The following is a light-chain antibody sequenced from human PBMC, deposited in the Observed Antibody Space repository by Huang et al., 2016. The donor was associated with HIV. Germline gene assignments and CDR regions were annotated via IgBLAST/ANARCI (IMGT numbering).Light chain of an antibody. CDR2: EVS. J-gene: IGKJ2*01. V-gene: IGKV2-24*01. CDR3: AQATQFPFT. Sequence: EIVMTQRPHSLPVALGQVASISCRSSQTLVHGDGTTYLSWLHQRPGQPPRLLIYEVSNRFSGGPGRISGSGAGTDFTLTISRVQPEDVGFYFCAQATQFPFTFGQGTKLEI. CDR1: QTLVHGDGTTY.